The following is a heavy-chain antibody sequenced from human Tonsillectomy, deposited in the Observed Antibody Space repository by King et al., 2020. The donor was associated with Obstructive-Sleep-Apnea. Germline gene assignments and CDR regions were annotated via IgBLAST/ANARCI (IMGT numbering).Heavy chain of an antibody. CDR3: AREGITLAGSVDH. Sequence: VQLVESGGGVVQPGRSRRLSCAAFVFIFKDYTMHWVRQAPGKGLEWVAVISEDGRDKNYADSGEGRFSISRDKSRNTLHLQMHGLTVEDTAVYYCAREGITLAGSVDHWGQGTLVTVSS. CDR1: VFIFKDYT. CDR2: ISEDGRDK. V-gene: IGHV3-30*03. D-gene: IGHD6-19*01. J-gene: IGHJ4*02.